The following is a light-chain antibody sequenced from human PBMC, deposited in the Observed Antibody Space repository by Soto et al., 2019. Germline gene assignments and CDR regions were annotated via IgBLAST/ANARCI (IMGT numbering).Light chain of an antibody. J-gene: IGKJ1*01. CDR3: QQYNNWPPKT. CDR1: QSVSSN. CDR2: GAS. Sequence: EIVMTQSPATLSVSPGERATLSCRVRQSVSSNLAWYQQKPGQAPRLLIYGASTRATGIPARFSGSGSGTEFTLTISSLQSEDFAVYYCQQYNNWPPKTFGQGTKVDIK. V-gene: IGKV3-15*01.